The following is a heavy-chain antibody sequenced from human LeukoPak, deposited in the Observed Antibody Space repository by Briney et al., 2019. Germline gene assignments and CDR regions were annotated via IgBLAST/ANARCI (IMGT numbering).Heavy chain of an antibody. Sequence: PGGSLRLSCAASGFIFSSYAMSWVRQAPGKGLEWVSYISSSSSTIYYADSVKGRFTISRDNAKNSLYLQMNSLRAEDTAVYYCARVSITMIVVGDYWGQGTLVTVSS. V-gene: IGHV3-48*01. CDR3: ARVSITMIVVGDY. CDR2: ISSSSSTI. J-gene: IGHJ4*02. CDR1: GFIFSSYA. D-gene: IGHD3-22*01.